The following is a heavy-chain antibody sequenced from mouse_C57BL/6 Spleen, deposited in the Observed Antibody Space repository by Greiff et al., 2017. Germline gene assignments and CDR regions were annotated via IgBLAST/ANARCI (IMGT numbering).Heavy chain of an antibody. CDR1: GYTFTSYW. Sequence: QVQLQQPGAELVRPGSSVKLSCKASGYTFTSYWMHWVKQRPIQGLEWIGNIDPSDSETHYNQKFKGKATLTVDKSSSTAYMQLSSLTSEDSAVYYCARRGGASSPPFAYWGQGTLVTVSA. J-gene: IGHJ3*01. D-gene: IGHD1-1*01. CDR2: IDPSDSET. CDR3: ARRGGASSPPFAY. V-gene: IGHV1-52*01.